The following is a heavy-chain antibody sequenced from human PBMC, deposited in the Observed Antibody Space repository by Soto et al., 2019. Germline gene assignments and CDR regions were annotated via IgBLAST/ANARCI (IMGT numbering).Heavy chain of an antibody. CDR2: IDPSDSYT. J-gene: IGHJ6*02. CDR1: GYSFTSYW. Sequence: PGESLKISCKGSGYSFTSYWISWVRQMPGKGLEWMGRIDPSDSYTNYSPSFQGHVTISADKSISTAYLQWSSLRASDTAMYYCARHGRYCSSTGCYHNYYGMDVWGQGTTVTVSS. CDR3: ARHGRYCSSTGCYHNYYGMDV. D-gene: IGHD2-2*01. V-gene: IGHV5-10-1*01.